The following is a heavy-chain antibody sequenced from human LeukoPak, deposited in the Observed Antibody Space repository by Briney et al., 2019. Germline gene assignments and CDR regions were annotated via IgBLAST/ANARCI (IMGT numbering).Heavy chain of an antibody. J-gene: IGHJ5*02. CDR1: GYTFTSYD. V-gene: IGHV1-8*03. Sequence: GASVKVSCKASGYTFTSYDINWVRQATGQGLEWMGWMNPNSGNTGYAQKFQGRVTITRNTSISTAYMELSSLRSEDTAVYYCARSLATNYDVWDHVYWFDPWGQGTLVTVSS. D-gene: IGHD3-3*01. CDR3: ARSLATNYDVWDHVYWFDP. CDR2: MNPNSGNT.